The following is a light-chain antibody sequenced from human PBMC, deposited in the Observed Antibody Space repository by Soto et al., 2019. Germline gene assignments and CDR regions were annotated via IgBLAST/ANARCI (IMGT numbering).Light chain of an antibody. J-gene: IGLJ2*01. V-gene: IGLV1-44*01. CDR3: AGWDDSLNGPV. CDR2: SNN. CDR1: SSNIGRNT. Sequence: QSVLTQPPSASGTRGQRVTISCSGSSSNIGRNTVNWYQQLPGTAPKLLIYSNNQRPSGVPDRFSGSKSGTSGSLAISGLQSEDEADYYCAGWDDSLNGPVFGGGTKLTVL.